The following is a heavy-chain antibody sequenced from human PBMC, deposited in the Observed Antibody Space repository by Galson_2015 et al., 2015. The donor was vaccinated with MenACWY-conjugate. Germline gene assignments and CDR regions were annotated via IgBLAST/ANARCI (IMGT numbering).Heavy chain of an antibody. CDR3: ARDNNWSFDS. CDR2: IKADGSFS. CDR1: GFTFNNYW. J-gene: IGHJ4*02. D-gene: IGHD1-1*01. V-gene: IGHV3-74*01. Sequence: SLRLSCAASGFTFNNYWMHWVRQPPGKGLEWISYIKADGSFSNYADSVKGRFTISTDNAKNMVYLQMDGLGDVDTAVYFCARDNNWSFDSWGQGTLVTVSS.